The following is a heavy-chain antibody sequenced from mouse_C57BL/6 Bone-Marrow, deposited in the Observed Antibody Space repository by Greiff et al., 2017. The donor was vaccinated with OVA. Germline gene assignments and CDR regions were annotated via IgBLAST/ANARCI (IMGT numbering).Heavy chain of an antibody. D-gene: IGHD3-3*01. CDR2: ISSGGSYT. J-gene: IGHJ4*01. V-gene: IGHV5-6*01. CDR1: GFTFSSYG. CDR3: ARLSLGYAMDY. Sequence: EVMLVESGGDLVKPGGCLKLSCAASGFTFSSYGMSWVRQTPDKRLEWVANISSGGSYTYYPDSVKGRFTISRDNAKNTLYLQMSSLKSEDTAMYYCARLSLGYAMDYWGQGTSVTVSS.